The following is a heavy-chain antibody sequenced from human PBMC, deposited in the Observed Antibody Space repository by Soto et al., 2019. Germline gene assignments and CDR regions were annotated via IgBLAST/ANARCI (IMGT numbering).Heavy chain of an antibody. V-gene: IGHV1-69*13. CDR1: GGTFSSYV. Sequence: SVKVSCKTSGGTFSSYVISWVRQAPGQGLEWMGGIIPIFGTTNYAQKFQGTLTITADDSTSTAYMELSSLRSEDTAIYYCATITYNGGSCYPPAYYYGMDVWGQGTTVTVSS. CDR3: ATITYNGGSCYPPAYYYGMDV. CDR2: IIPIFGTT. J-gene: IGHJ6*02. D-gene: IGHD2-15*01.